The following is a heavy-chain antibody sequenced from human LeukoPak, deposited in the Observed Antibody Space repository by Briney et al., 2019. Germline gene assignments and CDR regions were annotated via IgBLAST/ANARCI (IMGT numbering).Heavy chain of an antibody. V-gene: IGHV3-23*01. D-gene: IGHD6-19*01. CDR1: GFTFSNCA. J-gene: IGHJ5*01. CDR3: AKDVHTSGWYGWFDS. Sequence: GGSLRLSCAASGFTFSNCAVNWVRQAPGKGLEWVSLISGSGRNSYYADSVKGRFTISRDNSKNTMYLQMNSPRAEDTAVYYCAKDVHTSGWYGWFDSWGQGTLVTVSS. CDR2: ISGSGRNS.